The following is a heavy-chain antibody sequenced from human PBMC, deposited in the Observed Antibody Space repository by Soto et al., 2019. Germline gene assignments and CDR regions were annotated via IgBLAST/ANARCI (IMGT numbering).Heavy chain of an antibody. D-gene: IGHD3-16*01. CDR2: VYYSGST. V-gene: IGHV4-59*08. CDR3: ARLSGRGSYRDYP. CDR1: GGSISNYY. J-gene: IGHJ5*02. Sequence: SETLSLTCTVSGGSISNYYWSWIRQPPGKGLEWIGYVYYSGSTNYNPSLKSRLSMSVDTSKNQFSLKLSSVTAADTAVYYCARLSGRGSYRDYPWGQGILVTVSS.